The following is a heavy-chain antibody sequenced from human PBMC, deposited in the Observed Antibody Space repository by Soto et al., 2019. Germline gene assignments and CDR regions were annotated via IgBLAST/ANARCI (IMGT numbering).Heavy chain of an antibody. J-gene: IGHJ6*02. V-gene: IGHV3-33*01. CDR3: ARSSTSLYYYYGMDV. CDR2: IWYDGSNK. Sequence: QVQLVESGGGVVQPGRSLRLSCAASGFTFSSYGMHWVGQAPGKGLEWVAVIWYDGSNKYYADSVKGRFTISRDNSKNTLYLQMNSLRVEDTAVYYCARSSTSLYYYYGMDVWGQGTTVTVSS. D-gene: IGHD2-2*01. CDR1: GFTFSSYG.